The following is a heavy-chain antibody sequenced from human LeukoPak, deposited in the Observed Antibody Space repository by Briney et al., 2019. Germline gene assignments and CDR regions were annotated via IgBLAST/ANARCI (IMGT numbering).Heavy chain of an antibody. Sequence: SVKVSCKASGGTFSSYAISWVRQAPGQGLEWMGRITPIFGTANYAQKFQGRVTITTDESTSTAYMELSSLRSEDTAVYYCARDGGSGYSYGYCDYWGQGTLVTVSS. D-gene: IGHD5-18*01. CDR2: ITPIFGTA. CDR1: GGTFSSYA. J-gene: IGHJ4*02. CDR3: ARDGGSGYSYGYCDY. V-gene: IGHV1-69*05.